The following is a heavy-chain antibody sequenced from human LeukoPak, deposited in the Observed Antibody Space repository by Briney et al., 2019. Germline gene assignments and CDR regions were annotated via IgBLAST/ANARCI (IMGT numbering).Heavy chain of an antibody. D-gene: IGHD1-26*01. CDR2: IYPGDSDT. Sequence: GESLKISCRGSGYSFTSYWIGWVRQLPGKGLEWMGIIYPGDSDTRYSPSFQGQVTISADKSISTAYLQWSSLKASDTAMYYCARQRVRWELLTDAFDIWGQGTMVTVSS. CDR3: ARQRVRWELLTDAFDI. CDR1: GYSFTSYW. V-gene: IGHV5-51*01. J-gene: IGHJ3*02.